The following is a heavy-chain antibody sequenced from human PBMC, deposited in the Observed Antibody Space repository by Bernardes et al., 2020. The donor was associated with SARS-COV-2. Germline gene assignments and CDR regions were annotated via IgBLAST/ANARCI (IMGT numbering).Heavy chain of an antibody. CDR3: ASLFNVVTVWNYYYGMDV. J-gene: IGHJ6*02. V-gene: IGHV3-21*01. Sequence: GGSLRLSCAASGFTFSSYSMNWVRQAPGKGLKWVSSISSSSSYIYYADSVKGRFTISRDNAKNSLYLQMNSLRAEDTAVYYCASLFNVVTVWNYYYGMDVWGQGTTVTVSS. CDR2: ISSSSSYI. CDR1: GFTFSSYS. D-gene: IGHD2-21*01.